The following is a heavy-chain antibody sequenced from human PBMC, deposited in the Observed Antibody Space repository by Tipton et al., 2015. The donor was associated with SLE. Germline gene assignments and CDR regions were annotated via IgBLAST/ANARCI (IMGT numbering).Heavy chain of an antibody. CDR3: AKGGAGGIYFDS. D-gene: IGHD3-16*01. CDR1: GFPFRGSA. Sequence: SLRLSCAASGFPFRGSAMTWVRHGPGKGLEWVGIVYGVGRTYYPGSVRGRFSISRDDSKNTVFLQMDDLRPEDTAIYYCAKGGAGGIYFDSWGQGVQVTVSS. CDR2: IVYGVGRT. V-gene: IGHV3-23*03. J-gene: IGHJ4*02.